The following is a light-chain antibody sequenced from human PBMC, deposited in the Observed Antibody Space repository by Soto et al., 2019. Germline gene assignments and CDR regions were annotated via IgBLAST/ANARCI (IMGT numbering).Light chain of an antibody. CDR2: HTS. J-gene: IGKJ1*01. CDR3: LQYSDWPQT. V-gene: IGKV3-15*01. Sequence: EIVLTQSPATLSVSPGERVSLSCRASQSVSINLAWYQQQPGQPPRLLIYHTSTRATGIPARFSGSGSGTELSLTISGLQSEDLAVYYCLQYSDWPQTFGLGTKVAI. CDR1: QSVSIN.